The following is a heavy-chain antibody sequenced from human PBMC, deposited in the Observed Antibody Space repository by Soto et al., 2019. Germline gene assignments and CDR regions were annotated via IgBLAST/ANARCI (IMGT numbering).Heavy chain of an antibody. J-gene: IGHJ4*02. D-gene: IGHD3-16*01. CDR2: IYYSGST. Sequence: PSETLSLTCTISGGSVSSGSYYWSWIRQPPGKGLEWIGYIYYSGSTNYNPSLKSRVTISVDTSKNQFSLKLSSVTAADTAVYYCARGIGDVHFDYWGQGTVVTVSS. CDR3: ARGIGDVHFDY. V-gene: IGHV4-61*01. CDR1: GGSVSSGSYY.